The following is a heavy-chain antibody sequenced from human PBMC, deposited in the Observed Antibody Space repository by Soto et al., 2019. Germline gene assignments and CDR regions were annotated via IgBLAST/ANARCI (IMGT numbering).Heavy chain of an antibody. CDR2: INAGNGNT. V-gene: IGHV1-3*01. CDR1: GYTFTSYA. Sequence: ASVKVSCKASGYTFTSYAIHWVRQAPGQRLEWMGWINAGNGNTKYSQKFQGRVTITRDTSASTAYMELSSLRSEDTAVYYCVKGEYYYDSSGYYPFDYWGQGTLVTVSS. CDR3: VKGEYYYDSSGYYPFDY. D-gene: IGHD3-22*01. J-gene: IGHJ4*02.